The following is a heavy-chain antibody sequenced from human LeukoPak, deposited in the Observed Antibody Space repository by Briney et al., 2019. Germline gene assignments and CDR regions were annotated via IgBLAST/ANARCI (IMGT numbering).Heavy chain of an antibody. D-gene: IGHD2-2*01. CDR3: ARSSIVVVSILDY. V-gene: IGHV3-64*01. J-gene: IGHJ4*02. Sequence: GGSLRLSCAASGFTFSSYAMHWVRQAPGKGLEYGSAISSNGGSTSYANSVKGRFTISRDNSKNTLYLQMGSLRAEDMAVYYCARSSIVVVSILDYWGQGTLVTVSS. CDR1: GFTFSSYA. CDR2: ISSNGGST.